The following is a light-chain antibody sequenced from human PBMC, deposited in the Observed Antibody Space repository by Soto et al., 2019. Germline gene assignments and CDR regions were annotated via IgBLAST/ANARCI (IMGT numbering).Light chain of an antibody. CDR1: QDIGVR. J-gene: IGKJ1*01. CDR2: SAS. V-gene: IGKV1D-16*01. CDR3: QQYHNYPRT. Sequence: DIQMTQSPSFVSASIGDRVTITCRASQDIGVRLAWFQQKPGKAPKYLIQSASSLESWVPSRFSGSGSGTEFTLTISNLQPDDFATYFCQQYHNYPRTFGQGTKVDIK.